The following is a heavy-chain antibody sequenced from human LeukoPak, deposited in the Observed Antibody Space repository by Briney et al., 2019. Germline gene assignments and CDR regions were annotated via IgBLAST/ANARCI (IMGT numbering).Heavy chain of an antibody. D-gene: IGHD4-17*01. CDR1: GFTVSSNY. CDR2: ISSSSSYI. V-gene: IGHV3-21*01. CDR3: ARDDTVTRGWFDY. J-gene: IGHJ4*02. Sequence: GGSLRLSCAAFGFTVSSNYMSWVRQAPGKGLEWVSSISSSSSYIYYADSVKGRFTISRDNAKNSLYLQMNSLRAEDTAVYYCARDDTVTRGWFDYWGQGTLVTVSS.